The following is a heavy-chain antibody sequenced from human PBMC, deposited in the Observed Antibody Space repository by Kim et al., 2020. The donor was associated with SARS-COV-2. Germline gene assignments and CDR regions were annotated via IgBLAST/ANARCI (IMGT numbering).Heavy chain of an antibody. J-gene: IGHJ4*02. Sequence: ASVKVSCKASGYTFTSYYMHWVRQAPGQGLEWMGIINPSGGSTSYAQKFQGRVTMTRDTSTSTVYMELSSLRSEDTAVYYCARVGDIAAAGRRGSQFDYWGQGTLVTVSS. CDR1: GYTFTSYY. CDR3: ARVGDIAAAGRRGSQFDY. CDR2: INPSGGST. V-gene: IGHV1-46*01. D-gene: IGHD6-13*01.